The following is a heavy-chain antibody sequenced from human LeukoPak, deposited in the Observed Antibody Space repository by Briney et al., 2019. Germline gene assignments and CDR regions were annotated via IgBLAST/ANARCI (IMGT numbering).Heavy chain of an antibody. J-gene: IGHJ4*02. CDR2: IYYSGST. V-gene: IGHV4-39*01. CDR3: ASSLGGFDYFDY. D-gene: IGHD1-26*01. Sequence: SETLSLTCTVSGGSISSSSYYWGWIRQPPGKGLEWIGSIYYSGSTYYNPSLKSRVTISVDTSKNQFSLKLSSVTAADTAVYYCASSLGGFDYFDYWGQGTLVTVSS. CDR1: GGSISSSSYY.